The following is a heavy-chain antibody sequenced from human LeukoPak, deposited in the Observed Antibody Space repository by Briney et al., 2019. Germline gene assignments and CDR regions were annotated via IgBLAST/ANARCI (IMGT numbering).Heavy chain of an antibody. V-gene: IGHV4-4*07. J-gene: IGHJ4*02. D-gene: IGHD4/OR15-4a*01. CDR3: ARQQLKTMASFDS. CDR1: GGFVTTYS. Sequence: SETLSLTCTVSGGFVTTYSWSWIRLPAVKGLECIGRINPSGSTDYNTSLKSRITTALDTSKNHFSLNLTSVTAADTAVYYCARQQLKTMASFDSWGQGTLVTVSS. CDR2: INPSGST.